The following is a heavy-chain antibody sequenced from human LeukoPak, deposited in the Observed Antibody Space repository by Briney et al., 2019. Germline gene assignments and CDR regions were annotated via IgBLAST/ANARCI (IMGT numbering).Heavy chain of an antibody. V-gene: IGHV3-7*01. D-gene: IGHD7-27*01. CDR2: IKQDGSEK. CDR3: ARMTGDRGYAFDI. J-gene: IGHJ3*02. Sequence: WIRQPPGKGLEWVANIKQDGSEKYYVDSVKGRFTISRDNAKNSLYLQMNSLRAEDTAVYYCARMTGDRGYAFDIWGQGTMVTVSS.